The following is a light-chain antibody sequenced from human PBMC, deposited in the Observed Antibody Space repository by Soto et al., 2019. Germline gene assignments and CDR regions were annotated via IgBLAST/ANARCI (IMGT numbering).Light chain of an antibody. CDR2: DVT. J-gene: IGLJ2*01. Sequence: QSVLTQPASVSGSPGQSITISCTGTSSDVGGYDYVSWYQQLPGKAPKLLIFDVTHRPSGVSDRFSGSKSGNTASLTISGVRPEDEADYYCCSYTDIALDVVFGGGTKLTVL. V-gene: IGLV2-14*03. CDR1: SSDVGGYDY. CDR3: CSYTDIALDVV.